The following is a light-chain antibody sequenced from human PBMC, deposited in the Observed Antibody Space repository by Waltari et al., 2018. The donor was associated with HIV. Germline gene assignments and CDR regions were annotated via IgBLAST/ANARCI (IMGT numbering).Light chain of an antibody. CDR3: ESYTSTSVWV. CDR2: DVT. V-gene: IGLV2-14*03. CDR1: SSDVGGYNF. Sequence: QSALTQPASVSGSPGQSITISCTRSSSDVGGYNFVSWYQQHPGKAPRVLIYDVTTRPSGFSDRFSGSRSGDTASLTISGLQPEDEADYYCESYTSTSVWVFGGGTRLTVL. J-gene: IGLJ3*02.